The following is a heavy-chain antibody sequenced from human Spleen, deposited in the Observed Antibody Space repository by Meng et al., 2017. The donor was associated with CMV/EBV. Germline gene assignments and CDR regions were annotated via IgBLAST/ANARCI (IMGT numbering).Heavy chain of an antibody. J-gene: IGHJ6*02. CDR2: ISTSGSTK. CDR3: ARANYYDSSGYSYYYGMDV. CDR1: GFTFISYE. Sequence: GGSLRLSCAASGFTFISYEMTWVRQAPGKGLEWVAYISTSGSTKDYADSVKGRFTISRDNAKNSLYLQMNSLRAEDTAVYYCARANYYDSSGYSYYYGMDVWGQGTTVTVSS. V-gene: IGHV3-48*03. D-gene: IGHD3-22*01.